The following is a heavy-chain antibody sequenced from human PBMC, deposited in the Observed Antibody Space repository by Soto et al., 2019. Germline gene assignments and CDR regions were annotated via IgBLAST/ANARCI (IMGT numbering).Heavy chain of an antibody. J-gene: IGHJ4*02. V-gene: IGHV3-23*01. CDR3: AKSPSGTMNYFGY. CDR2: ISSSGGGT. CDR1: GFTFSSYA. D-gene: IGHD1-7*01. Sequence: GGSLRLSCAASGFTFSSYAMSWVRQAPGKGLEWVSGISSSGGGTYNADSVKGRFTISRDNSKNTLYLQMNSLRAEDTAVYYCAKSPSGTMNYFGYWGQGTLVTVSS.